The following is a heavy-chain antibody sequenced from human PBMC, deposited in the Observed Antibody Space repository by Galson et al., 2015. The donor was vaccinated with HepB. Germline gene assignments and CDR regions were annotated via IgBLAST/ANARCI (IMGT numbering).Heavy chain of an antibody. CDR1: GFTFSSYA. CDR2: IHSSSTTI. Sequence: SLRLSCAASGFTFSSYAMSWVRQAPGKGLEWISYIHSSSTTIYYADSVKGRFTISRDNAKNSLYLQMNSLRAEDTAVYYCARDLRTNWYFDRWGRGTLVTVSS. D-gene: IGHD1-14*01. V-gene: IGHV3-48*01. CDR3: ARDLRTNWYFDR. J-gene: IGHJ2*01.